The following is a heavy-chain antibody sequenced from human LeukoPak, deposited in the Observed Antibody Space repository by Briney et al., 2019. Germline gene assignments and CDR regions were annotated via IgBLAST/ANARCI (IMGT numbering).Heavy chain of an antibody. D-gene: IGHD2-15*01. Sequence: AGGSLRLSCAASGFTVSSNYMSWVRQAPGKGLEWVSGISDSGRNTYYADSVKGRFTISRDNSKNTLYLQMNSLRAEDTAVYYCAKDCSGGSCADYWGQGTLATVSS. CDR3: AKDCSGGSCADY. CDR1: GFTVSSNY. J-gene: IGHJ4*02. V-gene: IGHV3-23*01. CDR2: ISDSGRNT.